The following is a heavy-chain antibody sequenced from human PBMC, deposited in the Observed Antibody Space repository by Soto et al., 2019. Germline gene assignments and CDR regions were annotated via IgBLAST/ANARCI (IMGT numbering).Heavy chain of an antibody. V-gene: IGHV4-34*01. J-gene: IGHJ5*02. CDR3: ARGKALGLVYAMSRAPNWFDP. D-gene: IGHD2-8*01. Sequence: PSETLSLTCAVYGGSFSGYYWSWIRQPPGKGLEWIGEINHSGSTNYNPSLKSRVTISVDTSKNQFSLKLSSVTAADTAVYYCARGKALGLVYAMSRAPNWFDPWGQGTLVTVSS. CDR2: INHSGST. CDR1: GGSFSGYY.